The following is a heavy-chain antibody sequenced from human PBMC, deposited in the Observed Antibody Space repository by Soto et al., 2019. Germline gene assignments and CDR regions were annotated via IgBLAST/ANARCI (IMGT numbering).Heavy chain of an antibody. V-gene: IGHV1-46*01. CDR3: ARGGMATIPTLVYGMDV. CDR2: INPSGGST. CDR1: GYTFTSYY. Sequence: ASVKVSCKASGYTFTSYYMHWVRQAPGQGLEWMGIINPSGGSTSYAQKNQGRVTMTRDTSTSTVYKEMSSLRSEDTAVYYCARGGMATIPTLVYGMDVWGHGTTVTVSS. D-gene: IGHD5-12*01. J-gene: IGHJ6*02.